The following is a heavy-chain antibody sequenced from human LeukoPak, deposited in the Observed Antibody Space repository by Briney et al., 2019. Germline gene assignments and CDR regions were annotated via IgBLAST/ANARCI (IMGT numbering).Heavy chain of an antibody. CDR3: GKTTVGYSSGRYPGWPVDY. V-gene: IGHV3-23*01. CDR1: GFTFNSYA. D-gene: IGHD2-15*01. CDR2: IFGSGGSP. J-gene: IGHJ4*02. Sequence: PGGPLRLSCAASGFTFNSYAMYWVRQAPGKGLEWISGIFGSGGSPHYADSVKGRFTISRDNSQNTVYLQLDSLRVEDTALYYCGKTTVGYSSGRYPGWPVDYWGQGALVTVSS.